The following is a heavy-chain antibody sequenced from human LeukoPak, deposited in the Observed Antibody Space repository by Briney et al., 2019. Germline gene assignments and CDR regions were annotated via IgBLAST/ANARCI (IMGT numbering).Heavy chain of an antibody. CDR1: GFSLSHYW. CDR3: ATPRSGDYYYFDD. D-gene: IGHD3-22*01. V-gene: IGHV3-74*01. J-gene: IGHJ4*02. Sequence: GGSLRLSCAASGFSLSHYWLHWVRQAPGQGLVWVSRISRDGTSTSYADSVKGRFTISRDNSKNTLYLQMNSLRAEDTAVYYCATPRSGDYYYFDDWGQGTLIAVSS. CDR2: ISRDGTST.